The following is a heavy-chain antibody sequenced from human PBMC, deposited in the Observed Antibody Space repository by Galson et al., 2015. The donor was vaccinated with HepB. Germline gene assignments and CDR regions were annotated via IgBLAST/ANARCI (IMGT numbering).Heavy chain of an antibody. Sequence: SLRLSCAASGFTFSSYAMHWVRQAPGKGLEWVAVISYDGSNKYYADSVKGRFTISRDNSKNTLYLQMNSLRAEDTAVYYCAREGSSRALDYWGQGTLVTVSS. CDR2: ISYDGSNK. CDR1: GFTFSSYA. V-gene: IGHV3-30*04. CDR3: AREGSSRALDY. J-gene: IGHJ4*02. D-gene: IGHD2-2*01.